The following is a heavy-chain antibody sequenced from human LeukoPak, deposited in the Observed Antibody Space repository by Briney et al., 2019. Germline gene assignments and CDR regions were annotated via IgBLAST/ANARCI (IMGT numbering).Heavy chain of an antibody. CDR3: TYGSTYYYYGMDV. Sequence: SVKVSCKASGGTFSSYAISWVRQAPGQGLEWMGRIIPILGIANYAQKFQGRVTITADKSTSTAYMELSSLRSEDTAVYYCTYGSTYYYYGMDVWGQGTTVTVSS. CDR1: GGTFSSYA. CDR2: IIPILGIA. D-gene: IGHD2-2*03. J-gene: IGHJ6*02. V-gene: IGHV1-69*04.